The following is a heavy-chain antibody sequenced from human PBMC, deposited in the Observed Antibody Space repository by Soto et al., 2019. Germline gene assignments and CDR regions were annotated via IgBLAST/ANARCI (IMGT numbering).Heavy chain of an antibody. Sequence: EVQLVESGGGLVQPGGSLRLSCAASGFTFSSYSMNWVRQAPGKGLEWVSSISSSSSYIYYADSVKGRFTISRDNAKNSLYLQMNSLRAEDTAVYYCARDRDRGSQGAHSHYWGQGTLVTVSS. D-gene: IGHD1-26*01. CDR1: GFTFSSYS. J-gene: IGHJ4*02. V-gene: IGHV3-21*01. CDR3: ARDRDRGSQGAHSHY. CDR2: ISSSSSYI.